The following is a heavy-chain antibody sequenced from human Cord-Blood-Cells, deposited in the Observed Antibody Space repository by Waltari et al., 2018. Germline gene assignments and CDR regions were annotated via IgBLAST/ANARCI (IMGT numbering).Heavy chain of an antibody. J-gene: IGHJ4*02. D-gene: IGHD1-26*01. V-gene: IGHV1-2*02. Sequence: QVQLVQSGAEVKKPGASVKVSCKASGYTFTGYYIQWVRQAPGQGLEWMGWINPNSGGTNYAQKFQGRVTMTRDTSISTAYMELSRLRSDDTAVYYCARDRGEWELPFDYWGQGTLVTVSS. CDR2: INPNSGGT. CDR1: GYTFTGYY. CDR3: ARDRGEWELPFDY.